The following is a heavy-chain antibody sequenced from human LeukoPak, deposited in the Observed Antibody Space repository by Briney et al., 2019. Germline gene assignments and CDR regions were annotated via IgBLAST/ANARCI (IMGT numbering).Heavy chain of an antibody. CDR1: GGSFSGYY. V-gene: IGHV4-34*01. J-gene: IGHJ4*02. D-gene: IGHD5-18*01. CDR3: ARDTAMVLYYFDY. CDR2: INHSGST. Sequence: SETLSLTCAVYGGSFSGYYWSWIRQPPGKGLEWVGEINHSGSTNYNPSLKSRVTISVDKSKNQFSLKLSSVTAADTAVYYCARDTAMVLYYFDYWGQGTLVTVSS.